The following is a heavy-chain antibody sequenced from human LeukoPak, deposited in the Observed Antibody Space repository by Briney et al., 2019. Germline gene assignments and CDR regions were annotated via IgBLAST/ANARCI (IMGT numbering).Heavy chain of an antibody. CDR1: GFTFSSYS. V-gene: IGHV3-21*01. CDR2: ISSSSSYI. Sequence: GGSLRLSCAASGFTFSSYSMNWVRQAPGKGLEWVSSISSSSSYIYYADSVKGRFTISRDNPKNSLYLQMNSLRAEDTAVYYCARDLATIRNFDYWGQGTLVTVSS. D-gene: IGHD5-24*01. CDR3: ARDLATIRNFDY. J-gene: IGHJ4*02.